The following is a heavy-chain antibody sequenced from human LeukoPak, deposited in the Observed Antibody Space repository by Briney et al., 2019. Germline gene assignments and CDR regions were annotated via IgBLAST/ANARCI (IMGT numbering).Heavy chain of an antibody. CDR2: IYTSGST. CDR1: GGSISSGSYY. CDR3: ARDQNYGDGARFDP. Sequence: SETLSLTCTVSGGSISSGSYYWSWIRQPAGKGLEWIGRIYTSGSTNYNPSLKSRVTISVDTSKNQFSLKLSSVTAADTAVYYCARDQNYGDGARFDPWGQGTLVTVSS. J-gene: IGHJ5*02. V-gene: IGHV4-61*02. D-gene: IGHD4-17*01.